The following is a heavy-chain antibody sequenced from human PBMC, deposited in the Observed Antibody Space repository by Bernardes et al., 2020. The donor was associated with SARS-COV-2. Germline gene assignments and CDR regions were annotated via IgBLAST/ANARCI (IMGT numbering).Heavy chain of an antibody. CDR2: INPNSGGT. CDR1: GYTFTGYY. V-gene: IGHV1-2*04. CDR3: ARGFSGSYYHY. D-gene: IGHD1-26*01. Sequence: ASVKVSRKASGYTFTGYYMHWVRQAPGQGLEGMGWINPNSGGTNYAQKFQGWVTMTRDTSISTAYMELSRLRSDDTAVYYCARGFSGSYYHYWGQGTLVTVSS. J-gene: IGHJ4*02.